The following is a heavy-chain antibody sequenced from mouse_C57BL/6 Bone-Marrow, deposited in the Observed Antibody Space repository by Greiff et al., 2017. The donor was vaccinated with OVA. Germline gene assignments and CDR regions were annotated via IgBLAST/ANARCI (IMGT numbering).Heavy chain of an antibody. Sequence: VQLQQSGAELARPGASVKLSCKASGYTFTSYGISWVKQRTGQGLEWIGEISPRSGNTYYNEKFKGKATLTADKSSSTAYMELRSLTSEDAAVYFCARSGYPWFAYWGQGTLVTVSA. V-gene: IGHV1-81*01. CDR2: ISPRSGNT. D-gene: IGHD3-2*02. CDR3: ARSGYPWFAY. J-gene: IGHJ3*01. CDR1: GYTFTSYG.